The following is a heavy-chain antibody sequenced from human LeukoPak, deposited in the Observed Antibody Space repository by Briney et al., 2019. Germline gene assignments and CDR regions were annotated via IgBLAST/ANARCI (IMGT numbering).Heavy chain of an antibody. D-gene: IGHD1-7*01. CDR3: ATAGNYRFDY. CDR1: EFTFSNTW. V-gene: IGHV3-74*01. CDR2: IDSDGSTI. J-gene: IGHJ4*02. Sequence: GGSLRLSCAGSEFTFSNTWMHWVRQAPGEGLVWVSRIDSDGSTINYADSVKGRFTISRDNARNTLYLQMNSLRVEDTALYFCATAGNYRFDYWGQGTLVTVSS.